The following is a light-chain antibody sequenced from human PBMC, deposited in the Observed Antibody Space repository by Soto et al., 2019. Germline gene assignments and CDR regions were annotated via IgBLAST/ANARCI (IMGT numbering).Light chain of an antibody. CDR1: QSVNNNY. CDR2: GAS. CDR3: QQYGSSLWT. V-gene: IGKV3-20*01. J-gene: IGKJ1*01. Sequence: EIVLTQSPGTLSLSPGERATLSCRASQSVNNNYLAWYQQKPGQAPRLLIYGASSRATGIPDRFSGSGSGTDFALTISRLEPEDFAVYYCQQYGSSLWTFGQGTKVDI.